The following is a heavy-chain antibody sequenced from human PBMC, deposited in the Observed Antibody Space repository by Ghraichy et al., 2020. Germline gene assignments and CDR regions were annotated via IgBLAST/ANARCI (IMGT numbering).Heavy chain of an antibody. Sequence: SETLSLTCSVSGGSIRSNNYLWGWIRQPPGKGLEWIGTIFYSGNTYYNPSLQSRVTISVDTSKNQFSLRLSSLSAADTAVYYCARPSSYDFQFDSWGQGTLVTVSS. J-gene: IGHJ4*02. CDR3: ARPSSYDFQFDS. D-gene: IGHD3/OR15-3a*01. CDR1: GGSIRSNNYL. CDR2: IFYSGNT. V-gene: IGHV4-39*01.